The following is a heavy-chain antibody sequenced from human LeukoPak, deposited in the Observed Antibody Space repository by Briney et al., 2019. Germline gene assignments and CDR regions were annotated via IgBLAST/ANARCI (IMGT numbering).Heavy chain of an antibody. J-gene: IGHJ4*02. CDR2: IWSDGSNK. CDR3: ASAAGAYDN. Sequence: GGSLRLSCEASGLTFSSYGMHWVRQAPGKGLEWVAVIWSDGSNKYYADSVKGRFAISRDNSKNTVWLQMNSLRAEDTAVYYCASAAGAYDNWGQGTLVTVPS. V-gene: IGHV3-33*01. D-gene: IGHD6-13*01. CDR1: GLTFSSYG.